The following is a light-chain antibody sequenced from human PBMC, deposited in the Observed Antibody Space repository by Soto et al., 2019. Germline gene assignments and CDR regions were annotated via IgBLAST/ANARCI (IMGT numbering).Light chain of an antibody. CDR2: DVS. CDR3: TSYTINSTWV. J-gene: IGLJ3*02. V-gene: IGLV2-14*01. Sequence: QSALTQPASVSGSPGQSITISCTGTSSDVGGYNYVSWYQQHPGKAPQLMIYDVSYRPSGVSNRFSGSKSVNTASLTISGLQAEDEADYYCTSYTINSTWVFGGGTKLTVL. CDR1: SSDVGGYNY.